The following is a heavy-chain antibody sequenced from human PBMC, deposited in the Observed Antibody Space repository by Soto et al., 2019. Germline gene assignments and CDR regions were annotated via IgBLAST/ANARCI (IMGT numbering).Heavy chain of an antibody. J-gene: IGHJ4*01. Sequence: PGESLTISCLCSGYAFNTNWFVLVRPLPGKGLEWVGIMYPGDSDTRYNPSLQGRVTLSVDVTVSTAFLQWRSLKTSDTGMYFCARLPRDCNKTSCYYADHWGHGTQVTVSS. CDR2: MYPGDSDT. CDR1: GYAFNTNW. V-gene: IGHV5-51*01. D-gene: IGHD3-3*01. CDR3: ARLPRDCNKTSCYYADH.